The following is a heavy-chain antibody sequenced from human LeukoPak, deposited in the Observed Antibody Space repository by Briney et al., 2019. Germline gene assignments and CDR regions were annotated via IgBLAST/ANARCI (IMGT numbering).Heavy chain of an antibody. J-gene: IGHJ4*02. CDR3: ARDPYGDYVFDY. CDR1: GFTFSSYS. CDR2: ISSSSSYI. V-gene: IGHV3-21*01. Sequence: GGSLRLSCAASGFTFSSYSMNWVRQAPGKGLEWVSSISSSSSYIYYADSVKGRFTISRDNAKNSLYLQMNSLRAEDTAVYYCARDPYGDYVFDYWGRGTLVTVSS. D-gene: IGHD4-17*01.